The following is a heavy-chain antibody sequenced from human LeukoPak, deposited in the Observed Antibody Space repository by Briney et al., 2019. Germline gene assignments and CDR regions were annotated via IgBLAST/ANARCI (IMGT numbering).Heavy chain of an antibody. CDR3: ARERLLSAAGYFDH. V-gene: IGHV3-7*01. D-gene: IGHD6-25*01. CDR2: INRDESEK. J-gene: IGHJ4*02. Sequence: PGGSLRLSCAASEFAFYDYWMAWVRQAPGRRLEWVANINRDESEKYYVDSVKGRFTISRDNAKNSLYLQMNSLTAEDMAVYYCARERLLSAAGYFDHWGQGALVTVSS. CDR1: EFAFYDYW.